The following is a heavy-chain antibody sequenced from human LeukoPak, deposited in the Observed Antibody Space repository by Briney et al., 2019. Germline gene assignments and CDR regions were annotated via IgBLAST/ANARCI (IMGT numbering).Heavy chain of an antibody. CDR2: INPNSGGT. D-gene: IGHD3-10*01. CDR3: ARLYGSGSYFAAPPLYYFDY. J-gene: IGHJ4*02. Sequence: GASVKVSCKASGYTFTGYYMHWVRQAPGQGLEWMGWINPNSGGTNYAQKFQGRVTMTRDTSISTVYMELSRLRSDDTAVYYCARLYGSGSYFAAPPLYYFDYWGQGTLVTVSS. V-gene: IGHV1-2*02. CDR1: GYTFTGYY.